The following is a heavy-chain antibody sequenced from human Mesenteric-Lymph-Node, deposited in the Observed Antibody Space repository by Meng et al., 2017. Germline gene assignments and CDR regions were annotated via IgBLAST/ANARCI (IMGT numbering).Heavy chain of an antibody. V-gene: IGHV1-2*02. CDR1: GYTFTGYY. J-gene: IGHJ4*02. CDR3: VRDVTRGGY. Sequence: ASVKVSCKASGYTFTGYYMHWVRQAPGQGLEWMGWINPNSGGTNYAQKFQGRVTMTRDTSISTAYMELSSLRSDDTAMYYCVRDVTRGGYWGQGTLVTVSS. CDR2: INPNSGGT. D-gene: IGHD2-2*01.